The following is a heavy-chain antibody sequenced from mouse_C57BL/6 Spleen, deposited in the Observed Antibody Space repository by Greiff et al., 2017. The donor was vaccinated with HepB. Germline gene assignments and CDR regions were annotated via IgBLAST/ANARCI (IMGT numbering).Heavy chain of an antibody. CDR2: IWRGGST. V-gene: IGHV2-5*01. CDR3: ATPYYGKNAMDY. CDR1: GFSLTSYG. J-gene: IGHJ4*01. Sequence: VQLQESGPGLVQPSQRLSITCTVSGFSLTSYGVHWVRQSPGKGLEWLGVIWRGGSTDYNAAFMSRLSITKDNSKSQVFFKMNSLQADDTAIYYCATPYYGKNAMDYWGQGTSVTVSS. D-gene: IGHD1-1*01.